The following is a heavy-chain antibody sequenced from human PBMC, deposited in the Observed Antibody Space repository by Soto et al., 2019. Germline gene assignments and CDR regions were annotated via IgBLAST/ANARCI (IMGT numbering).Heavy chain of an antibody. V-gene: IGHV3-11*05. CDR1: GFTFSDYY. CDR2: ITRSSTYT. D-gene: IGHD5-12*01. Sequence: QVQLVDSGGGLVKPGGSLRLSCAASGFTFSDYYMSWIRQAPGKGLEWVPYITRSSTYTNYADSVKGRFTISRDNAKNSLYLQMNSLRAEDTAVYYCARPQGGGYDLNYWGQGTLVTVSS. CDR3: ARPQGGGYDLNY. J-gene: IGHJ4*02.